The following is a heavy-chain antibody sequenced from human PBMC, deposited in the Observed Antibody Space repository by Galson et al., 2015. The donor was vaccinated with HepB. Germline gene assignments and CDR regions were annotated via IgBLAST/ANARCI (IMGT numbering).Heavy chain of an antibody. Sequence: SLRLSCAASGFTFSSYWMSWVRQAPGKGLEWVANIKQDGSEKYYVDSVKGRFTISRDNAKNSLYLQMNSLRAEDTAVCYCARGASSSGGLFDYWGQGTLVTVSS. D-gene: IGHD6-6*01. CDR2: IKQDGSEK. CDR3: ARGASSSGGLFDY. V-gene: IGHV3-7*01. J-gene: IGHJ4*02. CDR1: GFTFSSYW.